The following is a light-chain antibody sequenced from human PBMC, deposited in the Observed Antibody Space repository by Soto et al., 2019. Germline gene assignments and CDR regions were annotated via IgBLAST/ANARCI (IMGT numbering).Light chain of an antibody. Sequence: QSVLTLPPSASGTAGQVVTISCSGGDSNIGSNSVYWYQHLPRMAPKLLIYYNNQRPSGVPDRFSGSRSGTSASLAIVGLRSEDEAVYYCAAWDASLSACVFGNGTKVTLL. CDR1: DSNIGSNS. V-gene: IGLV1-47*02. J-gene: IGLJ1*01. CDR2: YNN. CDR3: AAWDASLSACV.